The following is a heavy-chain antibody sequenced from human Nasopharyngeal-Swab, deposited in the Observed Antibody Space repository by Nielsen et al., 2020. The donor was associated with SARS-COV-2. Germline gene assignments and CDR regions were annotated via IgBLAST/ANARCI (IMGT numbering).Heavy chain of an antibody. D-gene: IGHD3-10*01. Sequence: GASLNISCAASGFTFSNYSMNWVRKAPGKGLEWVSTITSSTSYIYYADSVKGRFTISRDNAKNSLYLQMNSLRAEDTAVYYCARDGFGESPYYYYGMDVWGQGTTVTVSS. CDR2: ITSSTSYI. V-gene: IGHV3-21*01. J-gene: IGHJ6*02. CDR3: ARDGFGESPYYYYGMDV. CDR1: GFTFSNYS.